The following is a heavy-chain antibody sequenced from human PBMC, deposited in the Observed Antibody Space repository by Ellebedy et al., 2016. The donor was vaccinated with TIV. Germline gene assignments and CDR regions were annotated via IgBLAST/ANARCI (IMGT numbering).Heavy chain of an antibody. D-gene: IGHD1-26*01. J-gene: IGHJ4*02. Sequence: GGSLRLSXAASGFTFSTYVMTWVRQAPGKGLEWVGGISGSADNTFYTDSVKGRFTISRDNPKNTLYLQMHSLRVEDTAVYYCAKMFPSGSLDMNFDFWGQGTLVTVSS. CDR2: ISGSADNT. CDR1: GFTFSTYV. V-gene: IGHV3-23*01. CDR3: AKMFPSGSLDMNFDF.